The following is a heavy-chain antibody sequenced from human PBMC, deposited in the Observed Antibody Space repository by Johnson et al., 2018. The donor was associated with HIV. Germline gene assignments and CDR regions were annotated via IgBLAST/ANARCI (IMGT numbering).Heavy chain of an antibody. Sequence: MQLVESGGGLVQPGGSLRLSCAASGFTFSSYWMSWVRQAPGKGLEWVANIKQDGSEKYYVDSVKGRFTISRDNAKNSLYLQMNSLRAEDTAIYYCARELEFGDLRKNDAFDIWGQGTMVTVSS. V-gene: IGHV3-7*01. D-gene: IGHD4-17*01. J-gene: IGHJ3*02. CDR2: IKQDGSEK. CDR3: ARELEFGDLRKNDAFDI. CDR1: GFTFSSYW.